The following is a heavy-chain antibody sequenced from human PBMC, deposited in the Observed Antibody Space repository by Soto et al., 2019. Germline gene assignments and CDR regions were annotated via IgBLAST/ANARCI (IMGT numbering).Heavy chain of an antibody. V-gene: IGHV4-34*01. CDR1: GGSFSGYY. CDR2: TNHSGST. CDR3: ARGRRLGLRLGELSLPYFDY. J-gene: IGHJ4*02. D-gene: IGHD3-16*02. Sequence: SETLSLTCAVYGGSFSGYYWSWIRQPPGKGLEWIGETNHSGSTNYNPSLKSRVTISVDTSKNQFSLKLSSVTAADTAVYYCARGRRLGLRLGELSLPYFDYWGQGTLVTVSS.